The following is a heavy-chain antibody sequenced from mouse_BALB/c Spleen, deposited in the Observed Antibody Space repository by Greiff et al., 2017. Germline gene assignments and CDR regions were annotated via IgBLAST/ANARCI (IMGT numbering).Heavy chain of an antibody. CDR1: GFSLTSYG. Sequence: QVQLKQSGPGLVAPSQSLSITCTVSGFSLTSYGVHWVRQPPGKGLEWLGVIWAGGSTNYNSALMSRLSISKDNSKSQVFLKMNSLQTDDTAMYCCARKAYWGQGTLVTVSA. CDR3: ARKAY. CDR2: IWAGGST. V-gene: IGHV2-9*02. J-gene: IGHJ3*01.